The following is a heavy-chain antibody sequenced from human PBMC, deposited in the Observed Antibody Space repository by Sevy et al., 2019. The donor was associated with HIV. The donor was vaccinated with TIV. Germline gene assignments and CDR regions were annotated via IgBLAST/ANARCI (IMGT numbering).Heavy chain of an antibody. CDR3: STDPIIVLLVTDGMDV. V-gene: IGHV3-15*01. J-gene: IGHJ6*02. CDR1: GFTFSYAG. CDR2: IKSRPDGGTT. D-gene: IGHD2-8*01. Sequence: GGSLRLSCVASGFTFSYAGMSWVRQAPGKGLEWVGRIKSRPDGGTTDYAAPVKGRFTISRDDSKNTLYLQMNSLKTEDTGVYYCSTDPIIVLLVTDGMDVWGQGTTVTVSS.